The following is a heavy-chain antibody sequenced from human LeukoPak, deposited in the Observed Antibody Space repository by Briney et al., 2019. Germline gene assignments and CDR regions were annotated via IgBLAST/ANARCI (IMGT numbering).Heavy chain of an antibody. J-gene: IGHJ3*02. CDR3: ASEITRESAFDI. CDR1: GYTFTSYY. CDR2: INPSGGST. D-gene: IGHD7-27*01. Sequence: ASVKVSCKASGYTFTSYYMHWVRQAPGQGLEWMGIINPSGGSTSYAQKFQGRVTMTRDMSTSTVYMELSSLRSGDTAVYYCASEITRESAFDIWGQGTMVTVSS. V-gene: IGHV1-46*01.